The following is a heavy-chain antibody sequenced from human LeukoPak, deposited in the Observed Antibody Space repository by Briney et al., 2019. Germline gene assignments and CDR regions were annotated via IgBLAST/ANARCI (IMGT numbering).Heavy chain of an antibody. CDR2: INHSGST. J-gene: IGHJ4*02. CDR3: ARGPLAVAGTTPLDY. CDR1: GGSFSGYY. Sequence: SETLSLTCAVYGGSFSGYYWSWIRQPPGKGLEWIGEINHSGSTNYNPSLNSRVTISVDTSKNQFSLKLSSVTAADTAVYYCARGPLAVAGTTPLDYWGQGTLVTVSS. D-gene: IGHD6-19*01. V-gene: IGHV4-34*01.